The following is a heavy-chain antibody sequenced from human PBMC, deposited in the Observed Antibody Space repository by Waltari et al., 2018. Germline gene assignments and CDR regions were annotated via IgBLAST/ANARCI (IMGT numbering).Heavy chain of an antibody. CDR1: GYSISSGYY. CDR2: IYHSGST. CDR3: ARCGYYDSSGYYYYFDY. V-gene: IGHV4-38-2*02. Sequence: QVQLQESGPGLVKPSETLSLTCTVSGYSISSGYYWGWIRQPPGKGLEWIGSIYHSGSTCYNPSLKSRVTISVDTSKNQFSLKLSSVTAADTAVYYCARCGYYDSSGYYYYFDYWGQGTLVTVSS. J-gene: IGHJ4*02. D-gene: IGHD3-22*01.